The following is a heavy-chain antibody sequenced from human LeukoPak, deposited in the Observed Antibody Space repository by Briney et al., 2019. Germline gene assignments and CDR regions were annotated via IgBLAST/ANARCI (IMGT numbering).Heavy chain of an antibody. J-gene: IGHJ4*02. CDR2: IYYSGST. CDR3: ARAAASRFSSSWEF. D-gene: IGHD6-13*01. Sequence: NPSQTLSLTCTVSGGSISSGGYYWSWIRQHPGKGLEWIGYIYYSGSTYYNPSLKSRVTISVDTSKNQFSLKLSSVTAADTAVYYCARAAASRFSSSWEFWGQGTLVTVSS. CDR1: GGSISSGGYY. V-gene: IGHV4-31*03.